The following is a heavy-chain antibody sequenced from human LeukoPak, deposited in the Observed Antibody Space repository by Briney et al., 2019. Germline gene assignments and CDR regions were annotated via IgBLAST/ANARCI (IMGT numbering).Heavy chain of an antibody. J-gene: IGHJ4*02. CDR1: SGSISDNSYS. CDR2: LFSGAGT. V-gene: IGHV4-39*07. Sequence: SETLSLTCTVSSGSISDNSYSWGWIRQPPGKGLEWIGSLFSGAGTWETFYSPSLKSRVTISVDTSKNQFSLKLSSVTAADTAVYYCARDKEYYFDYWGQGTLVTVSS. CDR3: ARDKEYYFDY.